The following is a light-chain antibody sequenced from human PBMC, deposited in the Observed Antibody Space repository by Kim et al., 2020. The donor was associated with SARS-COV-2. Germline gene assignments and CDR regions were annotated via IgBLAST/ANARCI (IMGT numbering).Light chain of an antibody. CDR1: TSNIGSNT. J-gene: IGLJ3*02. CDR2: GNN. CDR3: AAWDDSLNGPV. Sequence: QSVLTQPPSASGTPGQRVTISCSGSTSNIGSNTGNWYQQLPGTAPKVLIYGNNLRPSGVPDRFSGSKSGTSASLAISGLQSEDEADYYCAAWDDSLNGPVFGGGTQLTVL. V-gene: IGLV1-44*01.